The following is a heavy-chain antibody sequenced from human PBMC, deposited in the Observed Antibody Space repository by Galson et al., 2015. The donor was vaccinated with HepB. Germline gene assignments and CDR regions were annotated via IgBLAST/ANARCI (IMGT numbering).Heavy chain of an antibody. CDR3: ARVGGYSYHTTNFDY. CDR1: GFTVSTDY. Sequence: SLRLSCAASGFTVSTDYMNWIRQAPGKGLEWVAVISYDGSNKYYADSVKGRFTISRDNSKNTLYLQMNSLRAEDTAVYYCARVGGYSYHTTNFDYWGQGTLVTVSS. CDR2: ISYDGSNK. J-gene: IGHJ4*02. D-gene: IGHD5-18*01. V-gene: IGHV3-30-3*01.